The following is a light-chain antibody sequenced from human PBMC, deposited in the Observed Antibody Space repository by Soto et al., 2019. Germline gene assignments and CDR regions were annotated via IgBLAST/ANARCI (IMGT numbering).Light chain of an antibody. J-gene: IGKJ1*01. CDR3: LQSATSPRT. V-gene: IGKV3-20*01. Sequence: EIVLTQSPGTLSLSPGERATLSCRASQTVGNNYLDWYQQKPGQAPRLLIYGASSRATVIPDRFSGSGSGTDFTLTISRLEPEDFAVYYCLQSATSPRTFCQGTKVEIK. CDR2: GAS. CDR1: QTVGNNY.